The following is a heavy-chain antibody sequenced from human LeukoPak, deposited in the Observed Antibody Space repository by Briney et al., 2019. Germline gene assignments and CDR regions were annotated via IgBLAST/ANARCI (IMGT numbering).Heavy chain of an antibody. Sequence: PGGSLRLSCVASGLTFSSYAMTWVRQAPGKGLEWVSSISSSSSYIYYADSVKGRLTFSRDNSKNTVYLQMNSLRAEDTAVYYCARDALLYSYDYDYFDYWGQGTLVTVSS. CDR3: ARDALLYSYDYDYFDY. D-gene: IGHD3-16*01. V-gene: IGHV3-21*01. J-gene: IGHJ4*02. CDR2: ISSSSSYI. CDR1: GLTFSSYA.